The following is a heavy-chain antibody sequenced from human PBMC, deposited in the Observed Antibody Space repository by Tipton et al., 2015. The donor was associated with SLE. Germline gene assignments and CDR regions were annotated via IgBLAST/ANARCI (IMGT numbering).Heavy chain of an antibody. D-gene: IGHD6-13*01. CDR1: GFTFSAYG. Sequence: SLRLSCAASGFTFSAYGMHWVRQAPGKGLEWVAFIRYDESKTDYSDSVKGRFTVSRDNSKNTLYLQMNSLRAEDTAVYYCAKDLRRRIGSWFYYNYGMDVWGQGTTVTVSS. CDR3: AKDLRRRIGSWFYYNYGMDV. CDR2: IRYDESKT. V-gene: IGHV3-30*02. J-gene: IGHJ6*02.